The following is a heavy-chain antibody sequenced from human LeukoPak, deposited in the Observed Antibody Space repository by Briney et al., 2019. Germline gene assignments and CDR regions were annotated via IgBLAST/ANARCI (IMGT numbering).Heavy chain of an antibody. CDR2: MNPNSGNT. V-gene: IGHV1-8*03. Sequence: GASVKVSCRASGYSFTSYDINWVRQATGQGLEWMGYMNPNSGNTGYAQNFQGRVTITSDTSISTAYMELSSLRSEDTAVYYCARDQSGYYYMDVWGKGTTVTVSS. J-gene: IGHJ6*03. CDR3: ARDQSGYYYMDV. CDR1: GYSFTSYD. D-gene: IGHD6-25*01.